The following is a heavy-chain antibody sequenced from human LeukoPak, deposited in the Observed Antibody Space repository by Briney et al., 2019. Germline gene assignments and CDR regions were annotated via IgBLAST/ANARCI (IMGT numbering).Heavy chain of an antibody. Sequence: SETLSLTCTVSGGSISSYYWSWMRQPPGKGLEWIGYIYYSGSTNYNPSLKSRVTISVDTSKNQFSLKLSSVTAADTAVYYCASLTTQRCVLAAFDIWGQGTMVTVSS. V-gene: IGHV4-59*01. J-gene: IGHJ3*02. CDR2: IYYSGST. CDR3: ASLTTQRCVLAAFDI. D-gene: IGHD1-1*01. CDR1: GGSISSYY.